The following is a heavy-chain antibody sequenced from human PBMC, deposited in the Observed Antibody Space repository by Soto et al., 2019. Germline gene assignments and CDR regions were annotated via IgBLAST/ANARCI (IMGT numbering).Heavy chain of an antibody. J-gene: IGHJ4*02. Sequence: PGGSLRLSCAASEFSFDDYAMSWVRQAPGKGLEWVSSITYTGVSTYYVDSVKGRFTISRDNSKDTLYLQMNSLRAGDTAIYYCAKASVWYPYFDSWGQGTLVTVSS. D-gene: IGHD6-13*01. V-gene: IGHV3-23*01. CDR1: EFSFDDYA. CDR2: ITYTGVST. CDR3: AKASVWYPYFDS.